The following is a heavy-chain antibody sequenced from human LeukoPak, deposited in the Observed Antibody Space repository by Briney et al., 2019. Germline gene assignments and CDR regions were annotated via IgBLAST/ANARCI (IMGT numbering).Heavy chain of an antibody. Sequence: SETLSLTCTVSGVSISSYYWSWIRQPPGKGLDGIGYIYHSGSTNYKPSLKSRVTISVDTSKNQFSLKLSSVTAADTAVYYCARGGYYGSGNDFRFDPWGQGTLVTVSS. V-gene: IGHV4-59*01. CDR1: GVSISSYY. J-gene: IGHJ5*02. D-gene: IGHD3-10*01. CDR3: ARGGYYGSGNDFRFDP. CDR2: IYHSGST.